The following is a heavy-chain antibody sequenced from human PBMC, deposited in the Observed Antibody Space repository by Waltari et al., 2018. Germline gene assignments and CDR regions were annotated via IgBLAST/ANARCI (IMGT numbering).Heavy chain of an antibody. CDR2: IYYSGST. J-gene: IGHJ3*02. Sequence: QVQLQESGPGLVKPSETLSLTCTVSGGSISRYYWRWIRQPPGKGLEWIGYIYYSGSTNYNPSLKSRVTISVDTSKNQFSLKLSSVTAADTAVYYCARGYDLSDAFDIWGQGTMVTVSS. D-gene: IGHD3-3*01. CDR1: GGSISRYY. CDR3: ARGYDLSDAFDI. V-gene: IGHV4-59*01.